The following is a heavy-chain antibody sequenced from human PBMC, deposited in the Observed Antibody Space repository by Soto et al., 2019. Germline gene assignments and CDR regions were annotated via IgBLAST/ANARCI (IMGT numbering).Heavy chain of an antibody. CDR1: GGSISGHS. D-gene: IGHD5-12*01. CDR3: VRGRSYSVYDF. J-gene: IGHJ4*02. CDR2: IYPSGST. Sequence: SETLSLTCTVSGGSISGHSWIWIRQPAGRGLEWIGHIYPSGSTSYNPSLRSRVSMSLDTSNNQIFLNLTSVTAADTAVFYCVRGRSYSVYDFWGPGTLVTVSS. V-gene: IGHV4-4*07.